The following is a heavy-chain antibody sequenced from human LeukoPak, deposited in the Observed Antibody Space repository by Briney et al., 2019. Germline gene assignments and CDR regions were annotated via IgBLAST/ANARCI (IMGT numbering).Heavy chain of an antibody. V-gene: IGHV3-74*01. J-gene: IGHJ2*01. D-gene: IGHD6-13*01. CDR1: GFTFSDYW. CDR3: AKHMKQQLVIWYFDL. Sequence: PGGSLRFSCAASGFTFSDYWMQWVRQAPGKGLVWVSRIYSDVSTTYYADSVKGRFTISRDNSKNTLYLQMNRLRAEDTAVYYCAKHMKQQLVIWYFDLWGRGTLVTVSS. CDR2: IYSDVSTT.